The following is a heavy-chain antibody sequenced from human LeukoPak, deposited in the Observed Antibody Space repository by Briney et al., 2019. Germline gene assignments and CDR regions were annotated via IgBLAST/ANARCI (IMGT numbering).Heavy chain of an antibody. D-gene: IGHD2-21*02. CDR3: ARDFGGDYNDAFDI. CDR1: GYSISSGYY. CDR2: IYYSGST. V-gene: IGHV4-61*01. J-gene: IGHJ3*02. Sequence: PSETLSLTCTVSGYSISSGYYWGWIRQPPGKGLEWIGYIYYSGSTNYNPSLKSRVTISVDTSKNQFSPKLSSVTAADTAVYYCARDFGGDYNDAFDIWGQGTMVTVSS.